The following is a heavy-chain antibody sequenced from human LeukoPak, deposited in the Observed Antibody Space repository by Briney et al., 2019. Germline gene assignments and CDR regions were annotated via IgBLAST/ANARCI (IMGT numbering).Heavy chain of an antibody. CDR2: INHSGST. J-gene: IGHJ3*02. D-gene: IGHD6-19*01. V-gene: IGHV4-34*01. CDR1: GGSFSGYY. Sequence: SETLSLTCAVYGGSFSGYYWSWIRQPPGKGLEWIGEINHSGSTNYNPSLKSRVTMSVDTSKNQFSLKLSSVTAADTAVYYCARDDLRWLVRGDAFDIWGQGTMVTVSS. CDR3: ARDDLRWLVRGDAFDI.